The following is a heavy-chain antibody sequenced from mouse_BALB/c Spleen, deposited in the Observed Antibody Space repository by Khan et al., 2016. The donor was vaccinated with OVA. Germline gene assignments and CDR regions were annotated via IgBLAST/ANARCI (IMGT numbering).Heavy chain of an antibody. J-gene: IGHJ2*01. D-gene: IGHD2-14*01. CDR3: ARADRYENY. Sequence: VQLKESGAELVKPGASVKLSCTASGFNIKDTYMHWVKQRPEQGLQWIGRIDPANGNTKYDPKFQGKATITADTSSNTAYLQLSSLTSEDTAVYYCARADRYENYWGQGTTLTVSS. CDR1: GFNIKDTY. CDR2: IDPANGNT. V-gene: IGHV14-3*02.